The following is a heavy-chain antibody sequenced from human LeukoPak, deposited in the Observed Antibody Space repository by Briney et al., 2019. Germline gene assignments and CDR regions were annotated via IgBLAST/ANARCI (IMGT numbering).Heavy chain of an antibody. J-gene: IGHJ3*01. Sequence: ASVQVSCKVSGYTLTELSMHWVRQAPGNGLEWMGGFDPEDGETIYAQKFQGRVTMTEDTSTDTAFLDLSSLKFEDTAVYYCAGIAIDYDGGGEAFDFRGQGTLVTVSS. CDR2: FDPEDGET. CDR1: GYTLTELS. CDR3: AGIAIDYDGGGEAFDF. V-gene: IGHV1-24*01. D-gene: IGHD4-17*01.